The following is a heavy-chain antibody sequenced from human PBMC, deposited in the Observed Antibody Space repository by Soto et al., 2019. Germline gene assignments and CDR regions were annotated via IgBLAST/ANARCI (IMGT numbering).Heavy chain of an antibody. D-gene: IGHD6-13*01. Sequence: EPLKIYRKGSGYRFTSYFITWVSMMPGKGLEWMGRIDPSDSYTNYSPSFQGHVTISADKSISTAYLQWSSLKASDTAMYYCARQAYSSSWYDWFDPWGQGTLVTVS. V-gene: IGHV5-10-1*01. CDR3: ARQAYSSSWYDWFDP. CDR1: GYRFTSYF. CDR2: IDPSDSYT. J-gene: IGHJ5*02.